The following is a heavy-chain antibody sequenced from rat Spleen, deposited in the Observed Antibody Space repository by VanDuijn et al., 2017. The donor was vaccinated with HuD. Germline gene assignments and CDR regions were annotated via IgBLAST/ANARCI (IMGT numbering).Heavy chain of an antibody. J-gene: IGHJ3*01. CDR1: DYSITSSYR. D-gene: IGHD4-3*01. V-gene: IGHV3-3*01. Sequence: EMQLQESGPGLVRPSQSLSLTCSVTDYSITSSYRWNWIRQFPGNKLEWMGFINSAGSTNYNPSLKSRVSITRDTSKNRFFLQLNSVTTEDTATYDCARGRYNSNWFAFWGQGTLVTVSS. CDR3: ARGRYNSNWFAF. CDR2: INSAGST.